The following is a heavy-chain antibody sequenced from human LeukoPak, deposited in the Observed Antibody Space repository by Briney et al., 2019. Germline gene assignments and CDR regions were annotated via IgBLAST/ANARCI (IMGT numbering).Heavy chain of an antibody. Sequence: GASVKVSCKASGYSFTGYYMHWVRQAPGQGLEWMGWINPNSGGTNYAQKFQGRVTMSRDTSISTAYLELTSLRADDTAVYYCARDKVVPGAGWYDAFDNWGQGTTVIVSS. J-gene: IGHJ3*02. D-gene: IGHD2-15*01. CDR2: INPNSGGT. CDR1: GYSFTGYY. V-gene: IGHV1-2*02. CDR3: ARDKVVPGAGWYDAFDN.